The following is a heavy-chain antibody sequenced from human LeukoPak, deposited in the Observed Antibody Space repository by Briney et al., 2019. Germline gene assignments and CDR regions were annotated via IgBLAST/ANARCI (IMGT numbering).Heavy chain of an antibody. D-gene: IGHD1-1*01. Sequence: PSETLSLTCTVSGGSISSSSYYWGWIRQPPGKGLEWTGSIYYSGSTYYNPSLKSRVTISVDTSKNQFSLKLSSVTAADTAVYYCARVNWLFDYWGQGTLVTVSS. CDR3: ARVNWLFDY. V-gene: IGHV4-39*07. CDR2: IYYSGST. CDR1: GGSISSSSYY. J-gene: IGHJ4*02.